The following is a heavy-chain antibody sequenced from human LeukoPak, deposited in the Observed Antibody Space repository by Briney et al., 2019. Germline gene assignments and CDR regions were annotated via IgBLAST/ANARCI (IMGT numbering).Heavy chain of an antibody. CDR1: GFTFSSYG. J-gene: IGHJ3*02. Sequence: TGGSLRLSCAASGFTFSSYGMHWLRQAPGKGLEWVAVIWYDGSNKYYADSVKGRFTISRDNSKNTLYLQMNSLRAEDTAVYYCARNQDYGVYNSVGAFDIWGQGTMVTVSS. V-gene: IGHV3-33*01. CDR2: IWYDGSNK. CDR3: ARNQDYGVYNSVGAFDI. D-gene: IGHD4-17*01.